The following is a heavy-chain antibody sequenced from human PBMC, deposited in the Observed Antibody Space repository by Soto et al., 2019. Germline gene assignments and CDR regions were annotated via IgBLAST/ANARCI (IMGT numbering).Heavy chain of an antibody. V-gene: IGHV1-2*02. CDR1: GYTFTDYY. Sequence: ASVKVSCKASGYTFTDYYLHWVRQAPGQGLEWMGWINPNSGGSNYAEKFQGRITMSRDTSINTAYMDLSSLTSDDTAVYFCARFLAAAPHKGGWFDPWGQGTLVTVSS. CDR2: INPNSGGS. CDR3: ARFLAAAPHKGGWFDP. D-gene: IGHD6-25*01. J-gene: IGHJ5*02.